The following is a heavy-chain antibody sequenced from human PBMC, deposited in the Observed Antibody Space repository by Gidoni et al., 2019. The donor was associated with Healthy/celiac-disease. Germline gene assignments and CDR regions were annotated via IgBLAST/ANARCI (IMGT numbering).Heavy chain of an antibody. V-gene: IGHV2-26*01. J-gene: IGHJ5*02. Sequence: QVTLKESGPVLVKPTETLTLTCTVSGFSLSNARMGVSWIRQPPGKALEWLAHIFSNDEKSYSTSLKSRLTISKDTSKSQVVLTMTNMDPVDTATYYCARTLGYCSSTSCPNWFDPWGQGTLVTVSS. CDR3: ARTLGYCSSTSCPNWFDP. CDR2: IFSNDEK. D-gene: IGHD2-2*01. CDR1: GFSLSNARMG.